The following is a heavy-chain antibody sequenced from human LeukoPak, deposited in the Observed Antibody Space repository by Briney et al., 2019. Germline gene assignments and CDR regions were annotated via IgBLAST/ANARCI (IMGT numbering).Heavy chain of an antibody. CDR1: GYTFTGYY. V-gene: IGHV1-2*02. CDR3: ARDSEEGALGELVSGALDY. Sequence: GASVKVSCKASGYTFTGYYMHWVRQAPGQGLEWMGWINPNSGGTNYAQKFQGRVTMTRDTSISTAYMELSRLRSDDTAVYYCARDSEEGALGELVSGALDYWGQGTLVTVSS. CDR2: INPNSGGT. D-gene: IGHD3-16*01. J-gene: IGHJ4*02.